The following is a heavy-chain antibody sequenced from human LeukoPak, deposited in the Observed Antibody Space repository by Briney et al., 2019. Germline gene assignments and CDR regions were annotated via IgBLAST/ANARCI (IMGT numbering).Heavy chain of an antibody. CDR2: INHSGST. D-gene: IGHD1-26*01. J-gene: IGHJ4*02. Sequence: SETLSLTCAVYGGSFSGYYWSWIRQPPGKGLEWNGEINHSGSTNYNPSLKSRVTISVDTSKNQFSLKLSSVTAAATAVDYCARVGARVCFDYWGQGTLVTVSS. CDR3: ARVGARVCFDY. CDR1: GGSFSGYY. V-gene: IGHV4-34*01.